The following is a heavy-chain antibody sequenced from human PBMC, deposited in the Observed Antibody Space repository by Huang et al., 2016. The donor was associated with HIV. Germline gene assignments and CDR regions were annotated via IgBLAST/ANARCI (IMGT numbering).Heavy chain of an antibody. J-gene: IGHJ2*01. V-gene: IGHV3-21*06. CDR3: ARRGNWDDWYFDL. D-gene: IGHD1-26*01. Sequence: DVQLVESGGGLVEPGESLRLSCAASGFSFSYHSFVWVRQVPGGGTEWVSSISGRSNYISYADSLKGRSTISRDDANSLLFLQMNSLTAGDTAVYYCARRGNWDDWYFDLWGRGTLVSVSS. CDR1: GFSFSYHS. CDR2: ISGRSNYI.